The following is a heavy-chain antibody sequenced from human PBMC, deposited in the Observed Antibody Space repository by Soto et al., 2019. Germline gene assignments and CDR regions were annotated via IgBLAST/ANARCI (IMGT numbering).Heavy chain of an antibody. D-gene: IGHD3-10*01. V-gene: IGHV3-23*01. CDR2: TGGAGTDP. CDR1: GFTFSNYA. CDR3: ANDFIPRNGVYDAFDI. Sequence: EVQPLESGGGLVQPGGSLRLSCAASGFTFSNYAMSWVRQAPGKGPEWVSSTGGAGTDPDYADSVKGRFTISRDNSKNTLYLQMNSLRAEDTAIYYCANDFIPRNGVYDAFDIWGQGTVVTVSS. J-gene: IGHJ3*02.